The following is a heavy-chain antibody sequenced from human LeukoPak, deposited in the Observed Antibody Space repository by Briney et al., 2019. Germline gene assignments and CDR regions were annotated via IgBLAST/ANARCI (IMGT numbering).Heavy chain of an antibody. CDR2: ISSSSSTI. V-gene: IGHV3-48*04. Sequence: GGSLRLSCAASGFTFSSYSMNWVRQAPGKGLEWVSYISSSSSTIYYADSVKGRFTISRDNAKNSLYLQMNSLRAEDTAVYYCARAGSEYYYYYMDVWGKGTTVTVSS. CDR1: GFTFSSYS. J-gene: IGHJ6*03. D-gene: IGHD2-15*01. CDR3: ARAGSEYYYYYMDV.